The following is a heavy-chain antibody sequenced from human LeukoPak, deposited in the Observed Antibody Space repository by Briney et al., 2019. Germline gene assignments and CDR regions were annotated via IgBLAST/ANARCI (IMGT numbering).Heavy chain of an antibody. CDR1: GTSISGSDW. Sequence: SETLSLTCVVSGTSISGSDWWSWVRQPPGKGLEWIGEIYHNGNTNYNPSLKSRVTISVDKSKNQFSLMLTSVTAADTAVYYCAGIPPPFRCSAGSCYSNAFDIWGQGTMVTVSS. J-gene: IGHJ3*02. CDR3: AGIPPPFRCSAGSCYSNAFDI. V-gene: IGHV4-4*02. CDR2: IYHNGNT. D-gene: IGHD2-15*01.